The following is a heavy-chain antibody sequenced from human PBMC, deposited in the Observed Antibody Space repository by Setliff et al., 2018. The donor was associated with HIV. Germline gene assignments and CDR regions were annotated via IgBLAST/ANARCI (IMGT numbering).Heavy chain of an antibody. CDR2: ISNSGKI. D-gene: IGHD4-4*01. V-gene: IGHV4-28*05. J-gene: IGHJ3*02. CDR1: GYSISTNEW. Sequence: PSETLSLTCAVSGYSISTNEWGGWIRQPPGKGLAWIGYISNSGKIYYDPSLNSRVTLSADTSKNQLSLKLTSVTAEDTGVYYCARTVPHSAAQDAFDIWGQGTVVTVSS. CDR3: ARTVPHSAAQDAFDI.